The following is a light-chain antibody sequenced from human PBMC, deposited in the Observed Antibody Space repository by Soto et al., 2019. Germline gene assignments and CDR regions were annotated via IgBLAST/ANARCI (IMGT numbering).Light chain of an antibody. CDR3: QQYGSSPGT. V-gene: IGKV3-20*01. CDR2: GAS. CDR1: QSVSSSY. Sequence: EIVLTQSPGTLSLSPGERATLSCRASQSVSSSYLAWYQQKPGQAPRLLIYGASSSATGIPDRFSGSGSGTDFTLTSSSLEPDDFAVYYCQQYGSSPGTFGGGTKVESK. J-gene: IGKJ4*01.